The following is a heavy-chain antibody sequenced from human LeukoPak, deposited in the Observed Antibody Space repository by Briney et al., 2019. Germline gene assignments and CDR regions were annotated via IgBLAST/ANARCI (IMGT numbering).Heavy chain of an antibody. Sequence: GGSLRLSCAASGFTFSKYAMSWVRQAPGKGLEWVSAISPSDGNTFYADSVKGRFTISRDNSMNTLSLHMNSLRAEDTALYYCAKDSSVPYGIAEWGQGTLVTVSS. V-gene: IGHV3-23*01. CDR2: ISPSDGNT. D-gene: IGHD6-13*01. J-gene: IGHJ4*02. CDR3: AKDSSVPYGIAE. CDR1: GFTFSKYA.